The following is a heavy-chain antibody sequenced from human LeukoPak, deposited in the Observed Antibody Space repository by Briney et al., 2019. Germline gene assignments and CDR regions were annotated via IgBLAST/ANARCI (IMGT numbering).Heavy chain of an antibody. V-gene: IGHV4-59*11. Sequence: SETLSLTCTVSGGSMNSHCWSWIRQPPGKGLEWIGYVLDTVTTKDNPSLKSRFTLSADTSKNQFSLRLTSVTAADTAVYYCATIKRGNIYGYFDFWGQGILVTVSS. CDR1: GGSMNSHC. CDR3: ATIKRGNIYGYFDF. D-gene: IGHD5-18*01. CDR2: VLDTVTT. J-gene: IGHJ4*02.